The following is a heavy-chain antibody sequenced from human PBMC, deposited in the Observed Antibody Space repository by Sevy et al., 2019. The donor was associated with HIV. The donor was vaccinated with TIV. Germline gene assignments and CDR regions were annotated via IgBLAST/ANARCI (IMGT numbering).Heavy chain of an antibody. D-gene: IGHD3-22*01. Sequence: SETLSLTCTVSGGSISSGDYYWSWIRQPPGKGLEWIGYIYYSGSTYYNPSLKSRVTISVETSKNQFSLKLSFVTAADTAVYYCARDHYYYDSSGYYSNWFDPWGQGTLVTVSS. J-gene: IGHJ5*02. V-gene: IGHV4-30-4*01. CDR1: GGSISSGDYY. CDR3: ARDHYYYDSSGYYSNWFDP. CDR2: IYYSGST.